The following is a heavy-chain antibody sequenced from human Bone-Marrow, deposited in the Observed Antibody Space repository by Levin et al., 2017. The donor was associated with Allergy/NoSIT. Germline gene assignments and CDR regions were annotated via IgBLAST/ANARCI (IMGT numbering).Heavy chain of an antibody. CDR1: GGTFSSYA. V-gene: IGHV1-69*13. J-gene: IGHJ6*02. CDR2: IIPIFGTA. CDR3: ARYSYDSRGYYYYYYGMDV. Sequence: ASVKVSCKASGGTFSSYAISWVRQAPGQGLEWMGGIIPIFGTANYAQKFQGRVTITADESTSTAYMELSSLRSEDTAVYYCARYSYDSRGYYYYYYGMDVWGQGTTVTVSS. D-gene: IGHD3-22*01.